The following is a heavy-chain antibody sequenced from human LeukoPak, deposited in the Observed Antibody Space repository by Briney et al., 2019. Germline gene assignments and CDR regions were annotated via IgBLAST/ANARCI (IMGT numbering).Heavy chain of an antibody. V-gene: IGHV3-30*04. J-gene: IGHJ4*02. CDR2: ISNDGSKK. Sequence: GRSLRLSCAASGFTFSRYAFHWVRQAPGKGLEWVAVISNDGSKKDYADSVKGRFTISRDNSNNTLYLQMNSLRAEDTAVYYCARDRGRSGWYGYWGQGTLVTVSS. CDR3: ARDRGRSGWYGY. CDR1: GFTFSRYA. D-gene: IGHD6-19*01.